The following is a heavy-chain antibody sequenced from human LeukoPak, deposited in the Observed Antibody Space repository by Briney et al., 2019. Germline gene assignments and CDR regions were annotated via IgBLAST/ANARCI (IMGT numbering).Heavy chain of an antibody. CDR2: IYYSGST. J-gene: IGHJ6*03. CDR3: ATCRDGYNPNYYYYYMDV. V-gene: IGHV4-39*01. Sequence: SETLSLTCTVSGGSISSSSYYWGWIRQPPGKGLEWIGSIYYSGSTYYNPSLKSRVTISVDTSKNQFSLKLSSVTAADTAVYYCATCRDGYNPNYYYYYMDVWGKGTTVTISS. CDR1: GGSISSSSYY. D-gene: IGHD5-24*01.